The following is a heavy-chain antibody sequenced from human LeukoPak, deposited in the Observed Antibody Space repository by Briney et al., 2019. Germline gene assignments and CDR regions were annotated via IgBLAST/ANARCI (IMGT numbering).Heavy chain of an antibody. CDR3: ATDRWFDP. CDR2: ISYDGSNK. J-gene: IGHJ5*02. Sequence: PGGSLDPPGQASGFTFGTYAMNWVRQAPAKGLEWVAVISYDGSNKYYADSVKGRFTISRDNSKNTPYLQMNSLRSEDTAVYYCATDRWFDPWGQGTLVTVSS. CDR1: GFTFGTYA. V-gene: IGHV3-30*01.